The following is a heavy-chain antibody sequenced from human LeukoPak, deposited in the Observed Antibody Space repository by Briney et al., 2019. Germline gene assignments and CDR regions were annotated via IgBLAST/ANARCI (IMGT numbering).Heavy chain of an antibody. J-gene: IGHJ6*02. V-gene: IGHV1-69*13. CDR2: IIPIFGTA. CDR1: GYTFASYA. Sequence: GASVKVSCKASGYTFASYAMNWVRQAPGQGLEWMGGIIPIFGTANYAQKFQGRVTITADESTSTAYMELSSLRSEDTAVYYCASAWGILTPQHYYYYGMDVWGQGTTVTVSS. CDR3: ASAWGILTPQHYYYYGMDV. D-gene: IGHD3-9*01.